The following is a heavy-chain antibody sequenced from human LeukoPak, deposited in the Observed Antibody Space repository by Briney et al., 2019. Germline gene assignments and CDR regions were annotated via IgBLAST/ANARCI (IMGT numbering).Heavy chain of an antibody. D-gene: IGHD4-23*01. CDR1: GFTFNSFE. Sequence: GGSLRLSCAASGFTFNSFEMNWVRQAPGKGLEWVSYISGSGTTIYYADSVKGRFTISRDNRRNSLFLQMNSLRAEDTALYYCARDRAVETIPDRGPSFDSWGQGTLVTVSS. V-gene: IGHV3-48*03. J-gene: IGHJ4*02. CDR2: ISGSGTTI. CDR3: ARDRAVETIPDRGPSFDS.